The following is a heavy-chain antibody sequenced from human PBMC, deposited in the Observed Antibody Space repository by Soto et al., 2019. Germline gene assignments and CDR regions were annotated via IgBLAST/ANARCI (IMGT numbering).Heavy chain of an antibody. Sequence: PGGSLRLSCAASGFTFSSYGMSWVRQAPGKGLEWVSGISGSGGTTYYADYVKGRFTISRDNSKNTLYLQMNSLRAEDTALYYCALQRPSAWWGQGTLVTVSS. CDR1: GFTFSSYG. CDR2: ISGSGGTT. J-gene: IGHJ4*02. CDR3: ALQRPSAW. V-gene: IGHV3-23*01.